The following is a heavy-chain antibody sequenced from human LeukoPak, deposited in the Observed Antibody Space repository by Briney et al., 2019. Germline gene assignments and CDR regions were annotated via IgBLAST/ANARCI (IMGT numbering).Heavy chain of an antibody. CDR1: GGTFSSYA. J-gene: IGHJ6*02. D-gene: IGHD2-21*02. Sequence: SVKVSCKASGGTFSSYAISWVRQAPGQGLEWMGRIIPILGIANYAQKFQGRVTITADKSTSTAYMELSSLRSEDTAVYYCARVQATDPYYYYGMDVWGQGTTVTVSS. V-gene: IGHV1-69*04. CDR3: ARVQATDPYYYYGMDV. CDR2: IIPILGIA.